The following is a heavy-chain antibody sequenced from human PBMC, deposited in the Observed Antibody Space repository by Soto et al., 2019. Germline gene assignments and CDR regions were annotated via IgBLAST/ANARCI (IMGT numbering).Heavy chain of an antibody. J-gene: IGHJ4*02. Sequence: SETLSLTCTVSGGSISSYYWSWIRQPPGKGLEWIGYIYYSGSTNYNPSLNSRVTISVDTSKNQFSLKLSSVTAADTAVYYCASDRPLYTYYYDSSGYWHAELDYWGQGTLVT. CDR3: ASDRPLYTYYYDSSGYWHAELDY. V-gene: IGHV4-59*01. CDR2: IYYSGST. CDR1: GGSISSYY. D-gene: IGHD3-22*01.